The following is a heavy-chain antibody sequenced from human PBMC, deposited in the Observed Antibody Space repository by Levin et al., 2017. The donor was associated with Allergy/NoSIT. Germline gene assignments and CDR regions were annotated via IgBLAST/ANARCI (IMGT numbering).Heavy chain of an antibody. J-gene: IGHJ4*02. D-gene: IGHD6-19*01. CDR3: AKDLGYSSGWYYGYFDY. V-gene: IGHV3-23*01. Sequence: GASVKVSCAASGFTFSSYAMSWVRQAPGKGLEWVSAISGSGSSTYYADSVKGRFTISRDNSMNTLYLQMNSLRAEDTAVYYCAKDLGYSSGWYYGYFDYWGQGTLVTVSS. CDR1: GFTFSSYA. CDR2: ISGSGSST.